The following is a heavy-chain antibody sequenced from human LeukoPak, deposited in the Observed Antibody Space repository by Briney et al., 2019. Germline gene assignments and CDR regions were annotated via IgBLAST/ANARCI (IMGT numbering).Heavy chain of an antibody. J-gene: IGHJ4*02. CDR2: ISGSGGST. Sequence: GGSLRLSCAASGFTFSSYAMSWVRQAPGKGLEWVSAISGSGGSTYYADSVKGRFTISRDNSKNTLYLQMNSLRAEDTAVYYCVKDKYYYDSSGYPPAYWGQGTLVTVSS. CDR3: VKDKYYYDSSGYPPAY. D-gene: IGHD3-22*01. V-gene: IGHV3-23*01. CDR1: GFTFSSYA.